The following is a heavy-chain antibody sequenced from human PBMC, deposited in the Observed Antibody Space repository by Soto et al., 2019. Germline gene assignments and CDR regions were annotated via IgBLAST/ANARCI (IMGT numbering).Heavy chain of an antibody. CDR1: GDSISSSVW. V-gene: IGHV4-4*02. CDR2: VFHTGNT. D-gene: IGHD7-27*01. Sequence: SETLSLTCAVSGDSISSSVWWTWVRQPPGKGLEWIGEVFHTGNTNYNPSRKSRVTMSVDKSTNEFSLKVTSVTAADTAIYYCARKAWVRFDYWGQGALVTVSS. J-gene: IGHJ4*02. CDR3: ARKAWVRFDY.